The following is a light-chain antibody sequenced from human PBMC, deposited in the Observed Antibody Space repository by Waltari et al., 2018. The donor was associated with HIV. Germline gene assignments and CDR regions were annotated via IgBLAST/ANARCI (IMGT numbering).Light chain of an antibody. V-gene: IGKV1-33*01. CDR2: DAS. CDR1: QDINNS. Sequence: DIQMIQSSSSLSASGGDRGTTACQASQDINNSLNWYHQKPGKAPELLIYDASTVEIGVPPRFSGSGSGTDFIFTIGSLRPEDVGTYYCHQYENLPYTFGQGTKLEI. CDR3: HQYENLPYT. J-gene: IGKJ2*01.